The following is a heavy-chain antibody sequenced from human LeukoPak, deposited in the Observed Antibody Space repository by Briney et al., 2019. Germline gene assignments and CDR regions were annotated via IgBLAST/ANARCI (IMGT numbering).Heavy chain of an antibody. J-gene: IGHJ6*03. Sequence: TFSCKASGYTFTGYYMHWVRQATGQGLDWMGWINSNSGGTNYAQKVQGRVTMTRDTSISTAYMELSRLRSDDTAVYYCARAHCSSTSCYQDYYYMDVWGKGTTVTVSS. CDR1: GYTFTGYY. CDR3: ARAHCSSTSCYQDYYYMDV. D-gene: IGHD2-2*01. V-gene: IGHV1-2*02. CDR2: INSNSGGT.